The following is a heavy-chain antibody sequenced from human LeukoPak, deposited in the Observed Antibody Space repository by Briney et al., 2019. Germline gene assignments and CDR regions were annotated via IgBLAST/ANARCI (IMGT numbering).Heavy chain of an antibody. J-gene: IGHJ5*02. D-gene: IGHD2-2*01. CDR2: ISGTGENT. Sequence: TGGSLRLSCTASGFSFSDFAMSWVRQAPGRGLEWVSGISGTGENTFYADSVKGRFIISRDNPRNTLYLQMNCLRAEDTAVYYCAKALRACTRNSCYTMTTGFDPWGQGTLVTVSS. CDR3: AKALRACTRNSCYTMTTGFDP. CDR1: GFSFSDFA. V-gene: IGHV3-23*01.